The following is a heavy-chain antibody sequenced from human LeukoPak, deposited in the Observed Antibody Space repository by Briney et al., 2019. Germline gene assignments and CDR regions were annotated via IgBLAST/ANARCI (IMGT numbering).Heavy chain of an antibody. V-gene: IGHV4-34*01. D-gene: IGHD5-18*01. CDR2: INHSGST. Sequence: SETLSLTCAVYGGSFSGYYWSWIRQPPGKGLEWIGEINHSGSTNYNPSLKSRATISVDTSKNQFSLKLSSVTAADTAVYYCARGADTDVDYYYYYGMDVWGQGTTVTVSS. J-gene: IGHJ6*02. CDR1: GGSFSGYY. CDR3: ARGADTDVDYYYYYGMDV.